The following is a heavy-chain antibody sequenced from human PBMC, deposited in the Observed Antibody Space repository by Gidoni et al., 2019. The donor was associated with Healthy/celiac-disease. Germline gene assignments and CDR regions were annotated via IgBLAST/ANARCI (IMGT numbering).Heavy chain of an antibody. V-gene: IGHV1-2*02. CDR1: GYTFTGYY. J-gene: IGHJ3*02. CDR2: INPNSGGT. CDR3: ARDRNSRGWNDVLAFDI. Sequence: QVQLVQSGAEVKKPGASVKVSCKASGYTFTGYYMHWVRPAPGQGLEWMGWINPNSGGTNYAQKFQGRVTMTRDTSISTAYMELSRLRSDDTAVYYCARDRNSRGWNDVLAFDIWGQGTMVTVSS. D-gene: IGHD1-1*01.